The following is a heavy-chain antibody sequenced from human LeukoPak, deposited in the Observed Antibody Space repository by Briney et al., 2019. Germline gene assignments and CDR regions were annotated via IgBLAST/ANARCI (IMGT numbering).Heavy chain of an antibody. V-gene: IGHV3-30*02. D-gene: IGHD3-22*01. CDR3: AKRITMIVVVITDPSFDY. CDR2: IRYDGSNK. CDR1: GFTFSSYG. Sequence: GGSLRLSCAASGFTFSSYGMHWVRQAPGKGLEWVAFIRYDGSNKYYADSVKGRFTISRDNSKNTLYLQMNSLRAEDTAVYYCAKRITMIVVVITDPSFDYWGQGTLVTVSS. J-gene: IGHJ4*02.